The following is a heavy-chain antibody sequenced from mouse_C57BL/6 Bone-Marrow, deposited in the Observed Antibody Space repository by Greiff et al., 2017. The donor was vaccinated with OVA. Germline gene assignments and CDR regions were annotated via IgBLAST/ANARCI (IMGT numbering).Heavy chain of an antibody. D-gene: IGHD6-5*01. CDR3: ARGCTTLYYYAMDY. Sequence: VQLQQSGPELVKPGASVKISCKASGYTFTDYYMNWVKQSHGKSLEWIGDINPNNGGTSYNQKFKGKATLTVDKSSSTAYMELRSLTSEDSAVYYCARGCTTLYYYAMDYWGQGTSVTVSS. CDR1: GYTFTDYY. V-gene: IGHV1-26*01. J-gene: IGHJ4*01. CDR2: INPNNGGT.